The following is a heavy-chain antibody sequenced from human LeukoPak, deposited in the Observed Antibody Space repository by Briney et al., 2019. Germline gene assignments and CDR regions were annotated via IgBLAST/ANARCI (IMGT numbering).Heavy chain of an antibody. D-gene: IGHD3-10*01. CDR2: ISSSGSTI. CDR1: GYTLSSYE. Sequence: PGGSLRLSCAASGYTLSSYEMNWVRQAPGKGLEWVSYISSSGSTIYYADSVKGRFTISRDNAKNSLYLQMNSLRAEDTAVYYCARDKAISGAFAGSGQGSMVSVSS. CDR3: ARDKAISGAFAG. J-gene: IGHJ3*01. V-gene: IGHV3-48*03.